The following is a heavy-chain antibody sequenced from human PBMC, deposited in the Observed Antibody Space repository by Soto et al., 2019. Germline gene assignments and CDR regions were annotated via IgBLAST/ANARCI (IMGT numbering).Heavy chain of an antibody. V-gene: IGHV1-46*01. CDR1: GYTFTSYY. D-gene: IGHD4-17*01. Sequence: ASVKVSCKASGYTFTSYYMHWVRQAPGQGLEWMGIINPSGGSTSYAQKFQGRVTMTRDTSTSTVYMELSSLRSEDTAVYYCASGHTVSTFIIYYYYGMDVWGQGTSVTLSS. CDR2: INPSGGST. J-gene: IGHJ6*02. CDR3: ASGHTVSTFIIYYYYGMDV.